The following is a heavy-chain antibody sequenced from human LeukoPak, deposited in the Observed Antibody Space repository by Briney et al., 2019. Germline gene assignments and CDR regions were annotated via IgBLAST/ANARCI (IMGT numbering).Heavy chain of an antibody. J-gene: IGHJ4*02. Sequence: ASVKVSCKASGGTFSSYAISWVRQAPGQGLEWMGGIIPIFGTADYAQKFQGRVTITANESTSTAYMELSSLRSEDTAVYYCARQRGIYFDYWGQGTLVTVSS. V-gene: IGHV1-69*13. D-gene: IGHD3-3*02. CDR1: GGTFSSYA. CDR3: ARQRGIYFDY. CDR2: IIPIFGTA.